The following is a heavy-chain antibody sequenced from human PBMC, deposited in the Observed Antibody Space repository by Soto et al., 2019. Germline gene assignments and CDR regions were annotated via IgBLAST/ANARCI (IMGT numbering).Heavy chain of an antibody. CDR2: ISGSGGST. V-gene: IGHV3-23*01. D-gene: IGHD2-2*01. CDR1: GFSFNTYS. Sequence: GGSLRLSCAASGFSFNTYSMNWVRQAPGKGLEWVSTISGSGGSTYYADSVKGRFTISRDNSKNTLYLQMNSLRAEDTAVYYCAKVSYCSSTSCYGYYGMDVWGQGTTVTVSS. J-gene: IGHJ6*02. CDR3: AKVSYCSSTSCYGYYGMDV.